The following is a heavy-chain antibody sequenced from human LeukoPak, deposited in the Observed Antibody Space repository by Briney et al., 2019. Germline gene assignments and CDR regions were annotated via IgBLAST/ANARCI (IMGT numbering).Heavy chain of an antibody. CDR2: ISASNGDT. J-gene: IGHJ4*02. CDR1: GYTFTSYA. CDR3: ARESHITREDY. Sequence: ASVKVSCKASGYTFTSYAMHWVRQVPGQGLEWMGWISASNGDTDYPQNLQGRVTMTTDTYTSTAYMELRSLTSDDTAIYYCARESHITREDYWGQGTLVTVSS. D-gene: IGHD1-14*01. V-gene: IGHV1-18*01.